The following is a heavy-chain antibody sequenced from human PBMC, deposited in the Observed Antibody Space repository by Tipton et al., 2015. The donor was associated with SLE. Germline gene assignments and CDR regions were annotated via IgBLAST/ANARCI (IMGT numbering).Heavy chain of an antibody. Sequence: TLSLTCDVSGYSISNGYYWGWIQQPPGKGLEWIGSLYATGGSDYNPSLKSRVTMSLDTLKNQFSLTLSSVTAADSAIYYCARATRIIAATATSPHYFDYWGQGALVTVSS. D-gene: IGHD6-25*01. CDR1: GYSISNGYY. V-gene: IGHV4-38-2*01. CDR3: ARATRIIAATATSPHYFDY. CDR2: LYATGGS. J-gene: IGHJ4*02.